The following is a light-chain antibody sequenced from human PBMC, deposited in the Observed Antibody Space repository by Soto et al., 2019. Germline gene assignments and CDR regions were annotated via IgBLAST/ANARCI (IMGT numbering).Light chain of an antibody. Sequence: AIHMTQSPSSLSASVGDRVTITCRASQGITNDLGWYQQKSGKAPKLLIYGASTLQSGVPSRFSGSGSGTDFTLTISILQPEDFATYYCLQDHIYPLTFVGGTKVEIK. J-gene: IGKJ4*01. CDR1: QGITND. CDR3: LQDHIYPLT. V-gene: IGKV1-6*01. CDR2: GAS.